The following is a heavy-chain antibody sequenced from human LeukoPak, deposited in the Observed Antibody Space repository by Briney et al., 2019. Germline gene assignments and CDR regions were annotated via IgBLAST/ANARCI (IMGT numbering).Heavy chain of an antibody. CDR3: AKMYSSAWFGES. CDR2: IWYDGSNK. D-gene: IGHD6-19*01. CDR1: GFTFSSYG. V-gene: IGHV3-33*06. Sequence: GGSLRLSCAASGFTFSSYGMHWVRQAPGKGLEWVAVIWYDGSNKYYADSVKGRFTISRDNSKNTLYLQMNSLRAEDTAVYYCAKMYSSAWFGESWGQGTLVTVSS. J-gene: IGHJ5*02.